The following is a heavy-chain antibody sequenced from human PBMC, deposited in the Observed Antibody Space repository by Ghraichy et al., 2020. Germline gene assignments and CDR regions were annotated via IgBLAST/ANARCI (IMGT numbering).Heavy chain of an antibody. Sequence: SETLSLTCTVSGGSISSGSYYWSWIRQPAGKGLEWIGRIYTSGSTNYNPSLKSRVTISVDTSKNQFSLKLSSVTAADTAVYYCAGQRIAAAGAFDIWGQGTMVTVSS. V-gene: IGHV4-61*02. CDR2: IYTSGST. CDR3: AGQRIAAAGAFDI. J-gene: IGHJ3*02. CDR1: GGSISSGSYY. D-gene: IGHD6-13*01.